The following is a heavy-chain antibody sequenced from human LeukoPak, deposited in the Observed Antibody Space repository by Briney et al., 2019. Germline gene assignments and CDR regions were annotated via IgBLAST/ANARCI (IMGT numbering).Heavy chain of an antibody. Sequence: SETLSLTCTVSGGSISSYYWSWIRQPPGKGLEWIGYIYYSGSTNYNPSLKSRVTISVDTSKNQFSLKLSSVTAADTAVHYCARYPAPEDYYYGMDVWGQGTTVTVSS. J-gene: IGHJ6*02. D-gene: IGHD2-2*01. CDR1: GGSISSYY. CDR3: ARYPAPEDYYYGMDV. V-gene: IGHV4-59*08. CDR2: IYYSGST.